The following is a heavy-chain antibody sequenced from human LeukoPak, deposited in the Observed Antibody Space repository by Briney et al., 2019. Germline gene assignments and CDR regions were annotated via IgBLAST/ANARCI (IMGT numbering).Heavy chain of an antibody. CDR3: ARGGRGWSLDY. J-gene: IGHJ4*02. V-gene: IGHV4-34*01. D-gene: IGHD6-19*01. CDR1: GGSFSGYY. Sequence: SETLSLTCAVYGGSFSGYYWSWIRQPPGKGLEWIGEINHSGSTNYNPSLKSRVTISVDTSKNQFSLKLSSVTAADTAVHYCARGGRGWSLDYWGQGTLVTVSS. CDR2: INHSGST.